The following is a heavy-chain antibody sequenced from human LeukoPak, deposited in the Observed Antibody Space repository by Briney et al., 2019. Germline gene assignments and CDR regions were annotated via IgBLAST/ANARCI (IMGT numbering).Heavy chain of an antibody. J-gene: IGHJ4*02. V-gene: IGHV3-30-3*01. CDR3: ARDFLRRGYDFWSGYYDY. D-gene: IGHD3-3*01. Sequence: GGSLRLSCAVSGFTFSSYAMQWVRQAPGKGLEWVAVISYVGSNKYYADSVQGRFSISRDNSKNTLYLQMNSLRAEDTAVYYCARDFLRRGYDFWSGYYDYWGQGTLVTVSS. CDR2: ISYVGSNK. CDR1: GFTFSSYA.